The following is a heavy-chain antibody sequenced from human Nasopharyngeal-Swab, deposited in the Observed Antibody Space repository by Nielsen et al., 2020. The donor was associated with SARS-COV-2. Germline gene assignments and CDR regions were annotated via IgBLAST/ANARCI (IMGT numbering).Heavy chain of an antibody. CDR3: ARDYGDHDYFDY. J-gene: IGHJ4*02. Sequence: WIRQPPGKGLEWVAVISYDGSNKYYADSVKGRFTISRDNSKNTLYLQMNSLRAEDTAVYYCARDYGDHDYFDYWGQGTLVTVSS. D-gene: IGHD4-17*01. CDR2: ISYDGSNK. V-gene: IGHV3-33*05.